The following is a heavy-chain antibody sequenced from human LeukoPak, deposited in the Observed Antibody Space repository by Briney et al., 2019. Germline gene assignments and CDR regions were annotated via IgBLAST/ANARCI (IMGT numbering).Heavy chain of an antibody. Sequence: GGSLRLSCAASAFTFSTYAMSWVRQAPGKGLEWVSVISGSGGNTYYADSVKGRFTISRDNSKHTLYLQMNGLRAEDTALYYCAKENTKMSFRPGESTLTKGYFDFWGQRTLVTVSS. CDR1: AFTFSTYA. J-gene: IGHJ4*02. CDR2: ISGSGGNT. CDR3: AKENTKMSFRPGESTLTKGYFDF. D-gene: IGHD3-16*01. V-gene: IGHV3-23*01.